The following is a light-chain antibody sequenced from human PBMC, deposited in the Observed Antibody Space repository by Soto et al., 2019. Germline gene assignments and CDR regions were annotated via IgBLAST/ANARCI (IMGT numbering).Light chain of an antibody. J-gene: IGLJ1*01. CDR2: EVV. CDR1: KNDIGVYDF. CDR3: NSSAGSNTYV. V-gene: IGLV2-8*01. Sequence: QSVLTQPPSASGSPGQSVTISCTGTKNDIGVYDFVSWYQHHPGKAPRLIIYEVVQRPSGVPDRFSGSKSGNTASLTVSGLQAAYEADSFCNSSAGSNTYVFGSVTNVTDL.